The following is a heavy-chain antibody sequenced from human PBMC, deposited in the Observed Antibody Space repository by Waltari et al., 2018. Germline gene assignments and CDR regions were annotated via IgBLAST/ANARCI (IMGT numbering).Heavy chain of an antibody. Sequence: QVQLVESGGGVVQPGGSLRLSCEASGFTFGTFGMHWVRQAPGKGLEWVTFLPNDGKNKPYAGSAKGRFTISRDKSKNTLFLLMDSLRVEDTALYYCAKDDGVTGFSAFDIWGQGTMVTVSS. J-gene: IGHJ3*02. CDR2: LPNDGKNK. CDR1: GFTFGTFG. V-gene: IGHV3-30*02. CDR3: AKDDGVTGFSAFDI. D-gene: IGHD3-10*01.